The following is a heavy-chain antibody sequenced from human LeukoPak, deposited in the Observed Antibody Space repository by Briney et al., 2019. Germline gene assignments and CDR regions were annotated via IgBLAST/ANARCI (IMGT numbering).Heavy chain of an antibody. J-gene: IGHJ5*02. CDR1: GGSISNNNW. CDR2: IYHSGST. D-gene: IGHD6-13*01. CDR3: ARGLGTAAGTNS. Sequence: PSETLSLTCDVSGGSISNNNWWNWVRQPPGKGLEWIGEIYHSGSTNYNPSLKSRVTISVDKSNNQFSLKLNSVTAADTAVYYCARGLGTAAGTNSWGQGTLVTVSS. V-gene: IGHV4-4*02.